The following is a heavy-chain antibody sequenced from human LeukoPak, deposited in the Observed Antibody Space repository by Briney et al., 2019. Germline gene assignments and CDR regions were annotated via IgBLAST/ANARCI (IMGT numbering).Heavy chain of an antibody. CDR3: ARAPGYSYGYVWFDP. CDR1: GGSISSYY. J-gene: IGHJ5*02. CDR2: IYYSGST. D-gene: IGHD5-18*01. V-gene: IGHV4-59*01. Sequence: SETLSLTCTVSGGSISSYYWSWIRQPPGKGLVWIGYIYYSGSTNYNPSLKSRVTISVDTSKNPFSLKLSSVTAADTAVYYCARAPGYSYGYVWFDPWGQGTLVTVSS.